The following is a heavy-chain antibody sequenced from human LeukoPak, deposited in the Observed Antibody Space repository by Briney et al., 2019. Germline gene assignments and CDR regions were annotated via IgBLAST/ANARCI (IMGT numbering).Heavy chain of an antibody. V-gene: IGHV4-59*01. D-gene: IGHD5-12*01. Sequence: SETLSLTCTVSGGSISSYYWSWIRQPPGKGLEWIGYIYYSGSTNYNPSLKSRVTISVDTSKNQFSLKLSSVTAADTAVYYCARAPEIVTIDYWGQGTLVTVSS. J-gene: IGHJ4*02. CDR1: GGSISSYY. CDR3: ARAPEIVTIDY. CDR2: IYYSGST.